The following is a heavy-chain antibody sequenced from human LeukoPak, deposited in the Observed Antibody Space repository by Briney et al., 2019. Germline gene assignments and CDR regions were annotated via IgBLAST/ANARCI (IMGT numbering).Heavy chain of an antibody. V-gene: IGHV3-23*01. J-gene: IGHJ4*02. CDR1: GFTFSSYA. D-gene: IGHD3-10*01. CDR2: ISGSGGST. Sequence: GGSLRLSCAASGFTFSSYAMSWVRQAPGKGLEWVSAISGSGGSTYYADSVKSRFTISRDNSKNTLYLQMNSLRAEDTAVYYCAKASYSMVRGIIFDYWGQGTLVTVSS. CDR3: AKASYSMVRGIIFDY.